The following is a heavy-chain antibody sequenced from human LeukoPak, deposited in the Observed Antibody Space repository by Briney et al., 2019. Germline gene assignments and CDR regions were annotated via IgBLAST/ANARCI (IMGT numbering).Heavy chain of an antibody. CDR1: GYSFTRNW. Sequence: GESLKISCKGSGYSFTRNWIGWVRQMPGKGLEWMGIIYPGDSNTRYSPSFQGQVTISADKSITTAYLQWSSLKASDTAIYYCARLMETTMVTESDYWGQGTLVTVSS. CDR2: IYPGDSNT. J-gene: IGHJ4*02. CDR3: ARLMETTMVTESDY. D-gene: IGHD5-18*01. V-gene: IGHV5-51*01.